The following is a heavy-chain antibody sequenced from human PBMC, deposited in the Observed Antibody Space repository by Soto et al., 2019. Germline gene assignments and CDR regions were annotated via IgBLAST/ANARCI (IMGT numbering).Heavy chain of an antibody. D-gene: IGHD1-1*01. CDR1: GYTYASSG. CDR3: ARDRYNWNDAVGSYPGWFGS. Sequence: ASVKVSCKDSGYTYASSGRSWLRQAPRQGLEWMGWISAYNGNTNYAQKLQGRVTMTTDTSTSTAYMELRSLRSDDTAVYYCARDRYNWNDAVGSYPGWFGSWGKGTLVTVSS. J-gene: IGHJ5*01. V-gene: IGHV1-18*01. CDR2: ISAYNGNT.